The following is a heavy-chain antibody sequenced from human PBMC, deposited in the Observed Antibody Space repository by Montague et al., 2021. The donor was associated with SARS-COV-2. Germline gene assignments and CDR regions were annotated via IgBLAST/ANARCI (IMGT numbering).Heavy chain of an antibody. J-gene: IGHJ4*02. CDR3: ARDRDDYIWGSYESFDY. CDR2: ISYDGSNK. Sequence: SLRLSCAASGFTFSSHAMHWVRQAPGKGLEWVAVISYDGSNKYYADSVKGRFTISRDNSKNTLYLQMNSLRAEDTAVYYCARDRDDYIWGSYESFDYWGQGTLVTVSS. V-gene: IGHV3-30*04. D-gene: IGHD3-16*01. CDR1: GFTFSSHA.